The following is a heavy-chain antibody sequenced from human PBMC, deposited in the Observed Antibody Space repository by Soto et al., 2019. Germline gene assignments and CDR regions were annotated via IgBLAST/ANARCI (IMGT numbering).Heavy chain of an antibody. CDR2: IKSKPDGGTS. J-gene: IGHJ4*02. V-gene: IGHV3-15*01. Sequence: EVQLVEAGGNLVKPGGSLTLSCVVSGITFTNAWMTWVRQAPGKGLEWVGHIKSKPDGGTSEYVAPVKGRFTISRDDSKNTIYLQMSSLKTEDTGVCYCAKDLPFTAGGAIAYWGQGTLVTVSS. CDR3: AKDLPFTAGGAIAY. CDR1: GITFTNAW. D-gene: IGHD3-16*02.